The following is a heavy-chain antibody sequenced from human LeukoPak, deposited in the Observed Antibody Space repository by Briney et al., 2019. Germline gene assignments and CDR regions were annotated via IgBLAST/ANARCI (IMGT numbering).Heavy chain of an antibody. CDR2: INPNNGGT. J-gene: IGHJ3*02. Sequence: ASVKVSCKASGYTFTGYYIHWVRQAPGQGLEWMGWINPNNGGTNYAQKFQGRVTMTRDTSISTAYMELSRLRSDDTAVYYCARDLEGITMVRGVIIDDAFDIWGQGTMVTVSS. D-gene: IGHD3-10*01. V-gene: IGHV1-2*02. CDR1: GYTFTGYY. CDR3: ARDLEGITMVRGVIIDDAFDI.